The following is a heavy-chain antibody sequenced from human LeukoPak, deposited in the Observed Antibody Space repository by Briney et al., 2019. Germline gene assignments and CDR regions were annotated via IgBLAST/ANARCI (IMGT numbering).Heavy chain of an antibody. CDR2: INPIYGTA. Sequence: SVKVSCKASGGTFSSYAISWVRQAPGQGLEWMGRINPIYGTADYAQKFQGRVTITTDESTSTAYMELSSLSSEDTAVYYCARAELGYDSSGYDYWGQGTLVTVSS. CDR1: GGTFSSYA. V-gene: IGHV1-69*05. CDR3: ARAELGYDSSGYDY. D-gene: IGHD3-22*01. J-gene: IGHJ4*02.